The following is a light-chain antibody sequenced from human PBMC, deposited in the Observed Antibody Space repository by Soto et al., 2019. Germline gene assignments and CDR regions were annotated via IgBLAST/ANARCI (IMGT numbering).Light chain of an antibody. Sequence: EIVLTQSPGTLSLSPGERATLSCRASQSVSSSYLAWYQQKPGQAPRLLIDGASSRATGIPDRFSGSGSGTDFTLTISRLEPEDFGVYYCQQYGSSPGTFGQGTNVEIK. CDR1: QSVSSSY. J-gene: IGKJ1*01. CDR2: GAS. V-gene: IGKV3-20*01. CDR3: QQYGSSPGT.